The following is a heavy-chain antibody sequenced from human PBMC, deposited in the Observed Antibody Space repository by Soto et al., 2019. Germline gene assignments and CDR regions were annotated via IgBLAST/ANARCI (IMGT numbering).Heavy chain of an antibody. CDR3: AKASFGYYDSSGYYFDY. V-gene: IGHV3-30*18. CDR2: ISYDGSNK. J-gene: IGHJ4*02. D-gene: IGHD3-22*01. Sequence: PGGSLRLSCAASGFTFSSYGMHWVRQAPGKGLEWVAVISYDGSNKYYADSVKGRFTISRDNSKNTLYLQMNSLRAEDTAVYYCAKASFGYYDSSGYYFDYWGQGTLVTVSS. CDR1: GFTFSSYG.